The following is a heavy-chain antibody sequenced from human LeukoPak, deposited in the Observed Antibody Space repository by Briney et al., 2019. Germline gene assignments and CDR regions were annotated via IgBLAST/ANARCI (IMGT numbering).Heavy chain of an antibody. CDR1: GGSFSSYY. Sequence: PSETLSLTCAVYGGSFSSYYWGWIRQPPGKGLEWIGSIYYSGSTYYNPSLKSRVTISVDTSKNQFSLKLSSVTAADTAVYYCARQVFVDTAMALLEWGQGTLVTVSS. CDR2: IYYSGST. CDR3: ARQVFVDTAMALLE. V-gene: IGHV4-39*01. J-gene: IGHJ4*02. D-gene: IGHD5-18*01.